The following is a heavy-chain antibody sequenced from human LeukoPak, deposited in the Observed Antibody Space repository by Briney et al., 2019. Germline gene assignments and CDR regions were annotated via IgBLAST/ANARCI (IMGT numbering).Heavy chain of an antibody. J-gene: IGHJ4*02. V-gene: IGHV3-7*01. CDR1: GFTFSSYW. Sequence: GGSLRLSCAASGFTFSSYWMSWVRQAPGKGLEWVANIKQDGSEEYYVDSVKGRFTISRDNAKNSLYLQMNSLRAEDTAVYYCARVYCSGGSCSPFDYWGQGTLVTVSS. D-gene: IGHD2-15*01. CDR2: IKQDGSEE. CDR3: ARVYCSGGSCSPFDY.